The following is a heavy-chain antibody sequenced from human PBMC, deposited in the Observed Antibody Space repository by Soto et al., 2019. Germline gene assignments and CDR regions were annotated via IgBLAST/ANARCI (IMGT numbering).Heavy chain of an antibody. J-gene: IGHJ3*02. CDR2: ISGSGGST. Sequence: GGSLRLSCAASGFTFSSYAMSWVRQAPGKGLEWVSAISGSGGSTYYADYVKGRFTISRDNSKNTLYLQMNSLRAEDTAVYYCAKDQWYSSGWHDAFDIWGQGTMVTVSS. CDR1: GFTFSSYA. D-gene: IGHD6-19*01. CDR3: AKDQWYSSGWHDAFDI. V-gene: IGHV3-23*01.